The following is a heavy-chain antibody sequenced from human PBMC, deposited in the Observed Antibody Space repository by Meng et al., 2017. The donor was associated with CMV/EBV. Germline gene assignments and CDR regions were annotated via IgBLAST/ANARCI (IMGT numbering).Heavy chain of an antibody. CDR2: MNPNSGNT. CDR3: ARDIRYPGTDDAFDI. CDR1: GYTFTSYD. D-gene: IGHD3-9*01. J-gene: IGHJ3*02. Sequence: DSVKVSCKASGYTFTSYDINWVRQATGQGLEWMGWMNPNSGNTGYAQKFQGRVTMTRNTSISTAYMELSSLRSEDTAVYYCARDIRYPGTDDAFDIWGQGTMVTVSS. V-gene: IGHV1-8*01.